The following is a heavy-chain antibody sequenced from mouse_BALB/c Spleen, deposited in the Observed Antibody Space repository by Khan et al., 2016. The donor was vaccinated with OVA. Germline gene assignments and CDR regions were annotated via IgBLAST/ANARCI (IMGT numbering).Heavy chain of an antibody. CDR1: GFSLTDFG. CDR2: IWGGGST. CDR3: ASLYDYGEGFAY. J-gene: IGHJ3*01. V-gene: IGHV2-2*02. D-gene: IGHD2-4*01. Sequence: VQLQESGPGLVQPSQSLSITCTVSGFSLTDFGVHWVRQSPGRGLEWLGVIWGGGSTDYNAAFISRLSISKDNPKSQVFFKMNSLQANDTAIYYCASLYDYGEGFAYWGQGTLVTVSA.